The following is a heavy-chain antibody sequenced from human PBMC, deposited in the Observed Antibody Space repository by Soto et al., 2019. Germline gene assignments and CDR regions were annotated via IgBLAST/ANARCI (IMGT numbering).Heavy chain of an antibody. V-gene: IGHV4-34*01. CDR1: GGSFSDYD. Sequence: QVQLQQWGAVLLKPSETLSLTCAVYGGSFSDYDWSWIRQTPGKGLEWIGEINHSGSTNYNPSLKSRVTISVDPSKNPFSLKLSSVTAADTAVYYCARDFTVTTPDYWGQGTLVTVAA. D-gene: IGHD4-17*01. J-gene: IGHJ4*02. CDR3: ARDFTVTTPDY. CDR2: INHSGST.